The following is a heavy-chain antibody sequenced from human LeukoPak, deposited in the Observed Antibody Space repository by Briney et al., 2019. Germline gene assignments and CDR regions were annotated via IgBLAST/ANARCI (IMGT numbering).Heavy chain of an antibody. Sequence: GGSLRLSCAASGFTFSDYYMSWIRQAPGKGLEWVSYISSSGSTIYYADSVKGRFTISRDNAKNSLYLQMNSLRAEDTAVYYCAGDRYTAMAPHDAFDIWGQGTMVTVSS. J-gene: IGHJ3*02. V-gene: IGHV3-11*01. CDR3: AGDRYTAMAPHDAFDI. D-gene: IGHD5-18*01. CDR2: ISSSGSTI. CDR1: GFTFSDYY.